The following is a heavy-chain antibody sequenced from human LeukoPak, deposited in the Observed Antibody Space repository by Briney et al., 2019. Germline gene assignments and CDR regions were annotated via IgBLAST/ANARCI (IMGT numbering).Heavy chain of an antibody. V-gene: IGHV3-64D*06. D-gene: IGHD6-19*01. CDR2: ISSNGGST. CDR1: GFTFSRYA. J-gene: IGHJ3*02. Sequence: GGSLRLSCSASGFTFSRYAMHWVRRAPGKGLEYVSAISSNGGSTYYADSVKGRFTISRDNSKNTLYLQMSSLRAEDTAVYYCVKDSLAVAGTGAFDIWGQATMVTVSS. CDR3: VKDSLAVAGTGAFDI.